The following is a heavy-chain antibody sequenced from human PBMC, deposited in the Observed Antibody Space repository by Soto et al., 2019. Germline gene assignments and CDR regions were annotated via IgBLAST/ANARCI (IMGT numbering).Heavy chain of an antibody. V-gene: IGHV3-23*01. CDR2: ISKSGGST. CDR3: ADRGFSRPI. J-gene: IGHJ6*04. Sequence: EVQLLESGGGLVPLGGSLRLSCAASGFTFSSFDMTWVRQAPGKGLEWVSAISKSGGSTSYADSVKGRFAVSRDNSKSTLYLQMNSLRVEDTAVYYCADRGFSRPIWGKGTTVTVSS. D-gene: IGHD3-10*01. CDR1: GFTFSSFD.